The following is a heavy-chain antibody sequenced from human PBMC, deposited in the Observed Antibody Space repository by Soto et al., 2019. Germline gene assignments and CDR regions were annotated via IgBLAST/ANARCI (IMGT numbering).Heavy chain of an antibody. CDR3: ATVGLSGWYEEHPDY. J-gene: IGHJ4*02. V-gene: IGHV1-24*01. D-gene: IGHD6-19*01. Sequence: ASVKVSCKVSGYTLTELSMHWVRQAPGKGLEWVGGFDPEDGETIYAQKFQGRVTMTEDTSTDTAYMELSSLRSEDTDVYYCATVGLSGWYEEHPDYWGQGTLVTVSS. CDR2: FDPEDGET. CDR1: GYTLTELS.